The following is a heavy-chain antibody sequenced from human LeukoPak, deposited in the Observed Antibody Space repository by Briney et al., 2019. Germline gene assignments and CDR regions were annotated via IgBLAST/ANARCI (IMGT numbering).Heavy chain of an antibody. CDR3: ASSGSSSWRPIDY. CDR1: GFTFSSYW. CDR2: IKQDGSEK. V-gene: IGHV3-7*01. J-gene: IGHJ4*02. Sequence: GGSLRLSCAASGFTFSSYWMSWVRQAPGKGLEWVANIKQDGSEKYYVDSVKGRFTISRDNAKNSLYLQMSSLRAEDTAVYYCASSGSSSWRPIDYWGQGTLVTVSS. D-gene: IGHD6-13*01.